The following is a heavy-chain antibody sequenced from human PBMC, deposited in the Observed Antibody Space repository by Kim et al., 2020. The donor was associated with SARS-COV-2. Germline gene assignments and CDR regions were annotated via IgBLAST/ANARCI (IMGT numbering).Heavy chain of an antibody. J-gene: IGHJ3*01. CDR2: IKQDGSEI. CDR1: GFTFSSYW. CDR3: AQGDALDF. Sequence: GGSLRLSCAASGFTFSSYWMTWVRQAPGKGLEWVANIKQDGSEIYYVDSVKGRFTISRDNAKNSVYLQMSSVRAEDTAVYYCAQGDALDFWGQGTMVTVSS. V-gene: IGHV3-7*03.